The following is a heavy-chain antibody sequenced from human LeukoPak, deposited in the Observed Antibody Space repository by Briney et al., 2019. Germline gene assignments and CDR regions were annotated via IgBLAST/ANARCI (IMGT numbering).Heavy chain of an antibody. D-gene: IGHD4-17*01. V-gene: IGHV3-48*01. CDR1: GGSFSSYY. CDR2: ISSSSSTI. CDR3: ARLATVTTNDY. Sequence: ETLSLTCSISGGSFSSYYWNWVRQAPGKGLEWVSYISSSSSTIYYADSVKGRFTISRDNAKNSLYLQMNSLRAEDTAVYYCARLATVTTNDYWGQGTLVTVSS. J-gene: IGHJ4*02.